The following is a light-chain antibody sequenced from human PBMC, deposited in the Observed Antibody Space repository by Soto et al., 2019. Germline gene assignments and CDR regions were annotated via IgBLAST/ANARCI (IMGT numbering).Light chain of an antibody. CDR3: QQRSIWPPEAT. V-gene: IGKV3-11*01. CDR2: DAS. CDR1: QSVRSS. Sequence: EIVLTQSPDTLSLSPGERATLSCRASQSVRSSLAWYQQKPGQAPRLLIYDASNRATGIPARFSGSGSGTDFTLTISSLEPEDFAVYYCQQRSIWPPEATFGPGTKVDIK. J-gene: IGKJ3*01.